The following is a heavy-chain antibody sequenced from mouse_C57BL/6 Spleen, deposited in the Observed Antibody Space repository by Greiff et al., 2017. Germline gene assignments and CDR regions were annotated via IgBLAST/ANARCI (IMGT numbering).Heavy chain of an antibody. V-gene: IGHV5-17*01. Sequence: EVQLVESGGGLVKPGGSLKLSCAASGFTFSDYGMHWVRQAPEKGLGWVAYISSGSSTIYYADTVKGRFPISRDNAKNTLFLQMTSLRSEDTAMYYCARRDFFDYWGQGTTLTVSS. CDR3: ARRDFFDY. CDR1: GFTFSDYG. J-gene: IGHJ2*01. CDR2: ISSGSSTI.